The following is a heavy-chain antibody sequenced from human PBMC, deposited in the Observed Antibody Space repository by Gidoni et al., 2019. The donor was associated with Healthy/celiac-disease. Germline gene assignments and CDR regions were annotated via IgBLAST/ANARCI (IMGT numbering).Heavy chain of an antibody. CDR2: IIPIFGTA. V-gene: IGHV1-69*01. CDR3: ARGRSGEGYCSGGSCYDGITGMDV. CDR1: GGTFSSYA. J-gene: IGHJ6*02. Sequence: QVQLVQSGAEVKKPGSSVKVSCKASGGTFSSYAISWLRQAPGQGLAWMGGIIPIFGTANYAQKFQGRVTITADESTSTAYMELSSLRSEDTAVYYCARGRSGEGYCSGGSCYDGITGMDVWGQGTTVTVSS. D-gene: IGHD2-15*01.